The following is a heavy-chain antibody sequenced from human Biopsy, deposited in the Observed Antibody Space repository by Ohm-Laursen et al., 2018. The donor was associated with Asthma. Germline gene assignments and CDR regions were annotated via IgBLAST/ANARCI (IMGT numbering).Heavy chain of an antibody. Sequence: ATVKISCEISGYSLTDLSMHWVRQAPGQGLGWMGGHDHEEGGTVNARRFQGRVTMTEDTSTDTAYMELSSLSSDDTAVYYCASDFPKDYVRYNFQFWGQGTLVTVSS. J-gene: IGHJ4*02. V-gene: IGHV1-24*01. D-gene: IGHD4-17*01. CDR1: GYSLTDLS. CDR2: HDHEEGGT. CDR3: ASDFPKDYVRYNFQF.